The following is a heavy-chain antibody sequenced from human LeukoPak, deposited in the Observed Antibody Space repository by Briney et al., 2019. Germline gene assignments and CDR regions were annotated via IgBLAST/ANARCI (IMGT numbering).Heavy chain of an antibody. J-gene: IGHJ4*02. CDR3: AVTLQNLGSY. V-gene: IGHV3-30-3*01. Sequence: GGSLRLSCAASGFTFSSYAMHWVRQAPGKGLEWVAVISYDGSNKYYADSVKGRFTISRDNSKNTLYLQMNSLRAEDTAVYYCAVTLQNLGSYWGQGTLVTVSS. CDR2: ISYDGSNK. CDR1: GFTFSSYA. D-gene: IGHD1-1*01.